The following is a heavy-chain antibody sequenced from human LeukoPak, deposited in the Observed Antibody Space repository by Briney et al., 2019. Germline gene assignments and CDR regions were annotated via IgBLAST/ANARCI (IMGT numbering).Heavy chain of an antibody. J-gene: IGHJ4*02. CDR3: ARGGPSSIESQLDY. D-gene: IGHD6-6*01. Sequence: PGGSLRLSCAASGFTFSSYAMHWVRQAPGKGLEWVAVISYDGSNKYYADSVKGRFTISRDNSKNTLYLQMNSLRAEDTAVYYCARGGPSSIESQLDYWDQGTLVTVSS. V-gene: IGHV3-30-3*01. CDR1: GFTFSSYA. CDR2: ISYDGSNK.